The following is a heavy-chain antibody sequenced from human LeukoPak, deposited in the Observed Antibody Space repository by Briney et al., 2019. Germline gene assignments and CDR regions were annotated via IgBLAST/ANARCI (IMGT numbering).Heavy chain of an antibody. D-gene: IGHD6-6*01. CDR1: GFTFSSYA. J-gene: IGHJ4*02. Sequence: GGSLRLSCAASGFTFSSYAMNWVRQAPGKGLEWVSGISNGGSTYYADSVKGRFTISRDHFQNTLYLQMNSLRAEDTAVYYCAKETSSSFDYWGQGTLVTVSS. CDR3: AKETSSSFDY. V-gene: IGHV3-23*01. CDR2: ISNGGST.